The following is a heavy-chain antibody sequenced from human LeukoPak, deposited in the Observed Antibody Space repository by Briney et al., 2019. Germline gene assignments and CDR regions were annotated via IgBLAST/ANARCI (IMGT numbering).Heavy chain of an antibody. V-gene: IGHV4-59*11. CDR3: ARLYSITWYYFDY. D-gene: IGHD6-13*01. J-gene: IGHJ4*02. Sequence: PSETLSLTCNVSGGSITSHSWNWIRLSPGKGLEWIGYSYYSGTTNYSPSLKSRVTISLDTSKNQISLKLTSVTAADTAVYYCARLYSITWYYFDYWGQGTLVTVSS. CDR2: SYYSGTT. CDR1: GGSITSHS.